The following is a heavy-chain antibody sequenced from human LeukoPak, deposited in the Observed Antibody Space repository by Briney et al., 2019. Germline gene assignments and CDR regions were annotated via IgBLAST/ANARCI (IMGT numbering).Heavy chain of an antibody. CDR3: ARSQWLVQQFDY. J-gene: IGHJ4*02. CDR2: ISAYNGNT. V-gene: IGHV1-18*01. Sequence: ASVKVSCKASGYTFTSYGISWVRQAPGQGLEWMGWISAYNGNTNYAQKLQGRVTMTTDTSTSTAYMELRSLRSDYTAVYYCARSQWLVQQFDYWGQGTLVTVSS. D-gene: IGHD6-19*01. CDR1: GYTFTSYG.